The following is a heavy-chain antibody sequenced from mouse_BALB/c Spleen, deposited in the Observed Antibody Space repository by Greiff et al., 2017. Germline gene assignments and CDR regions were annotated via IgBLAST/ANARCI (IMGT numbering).Heavy chain of an antibody. J-gene: IGHJ3*01. V-gene: IGHV1-66*01. D-gene: IGHD1-1*01. CDR2: IFPGSGNT. CDR3: ARSGYYGSSYGDY. Sequence: VQLQQSGPELVKPGASVKISCKASGYSFTSYYIHWVKQRPGQGLEWIGWIFPGSGNTKYNEKFKGKATLTADTSSSTAYMQLSSLTSEDSAVYFCARSGYYGSSYGDYWGQGTLVTVSA. CDR1: GYSFTSYY.